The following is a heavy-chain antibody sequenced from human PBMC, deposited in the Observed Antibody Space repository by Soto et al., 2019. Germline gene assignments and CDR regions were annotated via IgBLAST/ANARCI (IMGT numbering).Heavy chain of an antibody. J-gene: IGHJ6*02. Sequence: SLKISCKGSGYSFTSYWIGWVRQMPGKGLEWMGIIYPGDSDTRYSPSFQGQVTISADKSISTAYLQWSSLKASDTAMYYCARRRGYSYGVYYYGMDVWGQGTTVTVSS. D-gene: IGHD5-18*01. CDR3: ARRRGYSYGVYYYGMDV. CDR2: IYPGDSDT. CDR1: GYSFTSYW. V-gene: IGHV5-51*01.